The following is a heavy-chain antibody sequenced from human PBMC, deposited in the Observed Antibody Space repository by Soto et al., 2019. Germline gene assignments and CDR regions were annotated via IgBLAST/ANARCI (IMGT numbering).Heavy chain of an antibody. CDR2: ISGSGGST. V-gene: IGHV3-23*01. D-gene: IGHD6-13*01. Sequence: GGSLRLSCAASGFTFSGYAMSWVRQAPGKGLEWVSAISGSGGSTYYADSVKGRFTISRDNSKNTLYLQMNSLRAEDTAVYYCAKDSYSAGLNWFDPWGQGTRVTVSS. CDR3: AKDSYSAGLNWFDP. J-gene: IGHJ5*02. CDR1: GFTFSGYA.